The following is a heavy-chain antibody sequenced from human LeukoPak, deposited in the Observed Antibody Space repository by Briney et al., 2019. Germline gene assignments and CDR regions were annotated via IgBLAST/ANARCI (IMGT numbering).Heavy chain of an antibody. V-gene: IGHV4-34*01. CDR3: ARGVSYGSGSYYDEYNWFDP. CDR1: GGSFSGYY. CDR2: INHSGST. J-gene: IGHJ5*02. D-gene: IGHD3-10*01. Sequence: SETLSLTCAVYGGSFSGYYWSWIRQPPGKGLEWIGEINHSGSTNYNPSLKSRVTISVDTSKNQFSLKLSSVTAADTAVYYCARGVSYGSGSYYDEYNWFDPWGQGTLVTVSS.